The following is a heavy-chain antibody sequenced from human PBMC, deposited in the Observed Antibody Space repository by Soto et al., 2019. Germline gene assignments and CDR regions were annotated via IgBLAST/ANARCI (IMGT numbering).Heavy chain of an antibody. CDR1: GYTFTTYH. D-gene: IGHD2-2*01. CDR3: VRGYCTSSASCEGDFQH. Sequence: QVQLVQSGAEVKEPGASVKISCKASGYTFTTYHIHWVRQAPGQGLDWMGMIDPIGGNTGYARKFQGRVAMTGDTATGTGDIEVNSLRFDDTDMYFCVRGYCTSSASCEGDFQHWGQGTLVTVSS. V-gene: IGHV1-46*01. J-gene: IGHJ1*01. CDR2: IDPIGGNT.